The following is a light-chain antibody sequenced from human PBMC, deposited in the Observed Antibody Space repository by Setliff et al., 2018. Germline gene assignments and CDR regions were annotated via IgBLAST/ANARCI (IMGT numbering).Light chain of an antibody. Sequence: SVLTQPPSASGSPEQSVTISCTGTSSDDGGYDYVSWYQQHPGKAPKLLIYEVNERPSGVPDRFSGSKSGNTASLTVSGLQAEDEADYYCSAYAGSNNWGVFGTGTKVTVL. CDR3: SAYAGSNNWGV. CDR1: SSDDGGYDY. CDR2: EVN. V-gene: IGLV2-8*01. J-gene: IGLJ1*01.